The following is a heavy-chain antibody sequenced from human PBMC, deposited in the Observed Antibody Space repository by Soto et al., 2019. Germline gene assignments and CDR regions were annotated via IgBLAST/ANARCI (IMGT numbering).Heavy chain of an antibody. CDR3: AIDSLTAAPPLSHVFAF. CDR1: GFTVSSNY. D-gene: IGHD2-15*01. Sequence: GGSLRLSCAASGFTVSSNYMSWVRQAPGKGLEWVSVIYSGGSTYYADSVKGRFTISRDNSKNTLYLQMNSLRAEDTAVYYCAIDSLTAAPPLSHVFAFWGQGTMVPVSS. J-gene: IGHJ3*01. V-gene: IGHV3-66*01. CDR2: IYSGGST.